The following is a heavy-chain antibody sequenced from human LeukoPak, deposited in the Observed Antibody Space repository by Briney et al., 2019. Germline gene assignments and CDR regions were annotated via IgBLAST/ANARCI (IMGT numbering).Heavy chain of an antibody. D-gene: IGHD1-26*01. CDR2: IYTSGST. Sequence: SETLSLTCTVSGGSISSGSYYWSWIRQPAGKGLEWIGRIYTSGSTNYNPSLKSRVTISVDTSKNQFSLKLSSVTAADTAVYYCARDSGQLRGNAFDIWGQGTMVTVSS. J-gene: IGHJ3*02. V-gene: IGHV4-61*02. CDR1: GGSISSGSYY. CDR3: ARDSGQLRGNAFDI.